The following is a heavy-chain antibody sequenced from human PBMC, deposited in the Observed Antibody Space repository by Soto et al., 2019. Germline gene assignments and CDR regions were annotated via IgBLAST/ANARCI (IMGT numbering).Heavy chain of an antibody. D-gene: IGHD3-22*01. CDR2: INAGNGNT. J-gene: IGHJ5*02. V-gene: IGHV1-3*01. CDR1: GYTFTSYA. CDR3: ARAEYYYDSSGYYPRWFDP. Sequence: ASVKVSCKASGYTFTSYAMHCVRQAPGQRLEWMGWINAGNGNTKYSQKFQGRVTITRDTSASTAYMELSSLRSEDTAVYYCARAEYYYDSSGYYPRWFDPWGQGTLVTVS.